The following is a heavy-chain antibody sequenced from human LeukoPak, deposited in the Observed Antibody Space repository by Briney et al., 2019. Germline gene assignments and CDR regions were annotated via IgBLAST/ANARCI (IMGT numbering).Heavy chain of an antibody. CDR1: GYTYKIYA. V-gene: IGHV3-23*01. J-gene: IGHJ4*02. CDR3: AKGARWELPLDY. Sequence: GGSLTLYCAALGYTYKIYAVRWVRQATGEGLEWVSAISGRGGRTYYVDSVKGRFTISRDNSMDTLYLQLNRLRGDDTAVYYCAKGARWELPLDYWGQGTLVTVSS. CDR2: ISGRGGRT. D-gene: IGHD1-26*01.